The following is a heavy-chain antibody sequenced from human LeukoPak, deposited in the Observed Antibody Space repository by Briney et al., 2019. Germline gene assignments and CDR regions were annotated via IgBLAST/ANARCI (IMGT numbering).Heavy chain of an antibody. V-gene: IGHV3-9*01. CDR2: IAWNRGNT. D-gene: IGHD3-10*01. CDR1: GFTFDNYA. J-gene: IGHJ4*02. CDR3: AKDMNSYGSGSSYNPWGPFDS. Sequence: PGGSLRLSCAASGFTFDNYAMHWVRQAPGKGLESVSGIAWNRGNTGFADSVKGRFTISRDNAENSLYLQMNSLTPEDTAFYFCAKDMNSYGSGSSYNPWGPFDSWGQGTLVTVSS.